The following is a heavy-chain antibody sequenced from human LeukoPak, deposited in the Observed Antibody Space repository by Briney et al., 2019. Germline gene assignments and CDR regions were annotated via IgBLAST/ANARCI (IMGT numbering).Heavy chain of an antibody. CDR1: GFTFNRYG. J-gene: IGHJ4*02. D-gene: IGHD3-16*01. CDR3: AKSALAGGFDY. Sequence: GGSLRLSCAASGFTFNRYGMHWVRQAPGKGLEWVAVISYDGSNKCYADSVKGRFTISRDNSKNTLYLQMNSLRADDTAVYYCAKSALAGGFDYWGQGTLVTVSS. CDR2: ISYDGSNK. V-gene: IGHV3-30*18.